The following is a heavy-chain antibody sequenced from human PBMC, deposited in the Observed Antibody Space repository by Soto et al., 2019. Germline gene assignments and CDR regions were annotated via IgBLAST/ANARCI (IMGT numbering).Heavy chain of an antibody. CDR3: VESYDAGTTHGGFDY. Sequence: ETLSLTCTVSGGSISSYYWSWIRQPAGKGLEWIGRIYTSGSTNYNPSLKSRVTMSVDTSKNQFSLKLSSVTAADTAVYYCVESYDAGTTHGGFDYWGQGTLVTVSS. CDR2: IYTSGST. CDR1: GGSISSYY. D-gene: IGHD1-7*01. J-gene: IGHJ4*02. V-gene: IGHV4-4*07.